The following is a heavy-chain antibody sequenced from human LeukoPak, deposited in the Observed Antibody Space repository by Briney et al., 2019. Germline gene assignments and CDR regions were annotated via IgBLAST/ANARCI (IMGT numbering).Heavy chain of an antibody. J-gene: IGHJ4*02. D-gene: IGHD3-10*01. Sequence: PSETLSLTCTVSGDSVSNGNYYWSWLRQPPGKALEWIGYIYYTGKTYYNPSLEGRVTILVDTSRNHFSVKLSSVTAADTAVYYCARSQNYYGSGDYWSQGTLVTVSS. CDR2: IYYTGKT. CDR3: ARSQNYYGSGDY. CDR1: GDSVSNGNYY. V-gene: IGHV4-61*03.